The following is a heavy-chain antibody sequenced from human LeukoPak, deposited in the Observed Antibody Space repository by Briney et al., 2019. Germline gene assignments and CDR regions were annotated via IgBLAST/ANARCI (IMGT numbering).Heavy chain of an antibody. D-gene: IGHD3-22*01. Sequence: GGSLRLSCEASGYTFSSYEMNWVRRAPGKGLEWVSYISTSGSTMYYADSVKGRFTISRDNAKNSLYLQMNSLRAEDTALYYCARDLRVVITGSFDSWGQGTLVTVSS. CDR3: ARDLRVVITGSFDS. CDR1: GYTFSSYE. CDR2: ISTSGSTM. J-gene: IGHJ4*02. V-gene: IGHV3-48*03.